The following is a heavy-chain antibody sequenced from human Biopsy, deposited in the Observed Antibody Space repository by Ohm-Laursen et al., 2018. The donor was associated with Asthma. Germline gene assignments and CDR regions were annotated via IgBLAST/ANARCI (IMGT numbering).Heavy chain of an antibody. CDR1: GLTFSSYA. V-gene: IGHV3-23*01. CDR3: AKGGTYTTDRYAY. Sequence: GSLRLSCAASGLTFSSYAMSWVRQAPGKGLEWVSSISSSGASTYYADSVKGRFTISRDNSKNTLYLQMSSLRADDTAVYYCAKGGTYTTDRYAYWGQGSLVTVSS. D-gene: IGHD1-26*01. CDR2: ISSSGAST. J-gene: IGHJ4*02.